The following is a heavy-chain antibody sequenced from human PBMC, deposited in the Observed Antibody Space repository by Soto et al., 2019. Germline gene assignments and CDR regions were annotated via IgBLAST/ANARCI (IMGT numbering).Heavy chain of an antibody. Sequence: GGSLRLSCAASGFTFSSYGMHWVRQAPGKGLEWVAVISYDGSNKYYADSVKGRFTISRDNSKNTLYLQMNSLRAEDTAVYYCAKLPLKAAAGTTPNYWGQGTLVTVSS. CDR1: GFTFSSYG. CDR3: AKLPLKAAAGTTPNY. CDR2: ISYDGSNK. J-gene: IGHJ4*02. D-gene: IGHD6-13*01. V-gene: IGHV3-30*18.